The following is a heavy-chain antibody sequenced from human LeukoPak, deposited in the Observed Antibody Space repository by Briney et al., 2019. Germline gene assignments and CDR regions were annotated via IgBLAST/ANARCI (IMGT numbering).Heavy chain of an antibody. J-gene: IGHJ4*02. CDR3: ARGGFPLYYFDY. D-gene: IGHD2-21*01. CDR2: IYHSGST. Sequence: SETLSLTCTVSGGSISSGGYYWSWIRQPPGKGLEWIGYIYHSGSTYYNPSLKSRVTISVDRSKNQFSLKLSSVTAADTAVYYCARGGFPLYYFDYWGQGTLVTVSS. CDR1: GGSISSGGYY. V-gene: IGHV4-30-2*01.